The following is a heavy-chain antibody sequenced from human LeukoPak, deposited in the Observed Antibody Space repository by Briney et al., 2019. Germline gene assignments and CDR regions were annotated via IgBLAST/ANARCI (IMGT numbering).Heavy chain of an antibody. CDR2: ISSSGSTI. CDR3: ARARIVATSSGY. Sequence: GGSLRLSCAASGFIFSDYYMSWIRQAPGKGLEWVSYISSSGSTIYYADSVKGRFTISRDNSKNTLYLQMNSLRAEDTAVYYCARARIVATSSGYWGQGTLVTVSS. CDR1: GFIFSDYY. D-gene: IGHD5-12*01. J-gene: IGHJ4*02. V-gene: IGHV3-11*04.